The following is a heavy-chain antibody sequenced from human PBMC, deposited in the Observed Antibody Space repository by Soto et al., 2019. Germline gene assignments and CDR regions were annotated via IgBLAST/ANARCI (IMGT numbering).Heavy chain of an antibody. CDR2: INHSGST. D-gene: IGHD5-18*01. Sequence: SETLSLTCAVYGGSVSGYDWSWIRQPPGKGLEWIGEINHSGSTNYNPSLKSRVTISVDTSKNQFSLKLSSVTAADTAVYYCARFGGVRYRYGYLAYGAYYYYGMDVWGQGTTVT. CDR3: ARFGGVRYRYGYLAYGAYYYYGMDV. CDR1: GGSVSGYD. J-gene: IGHJ6*02. V-gene: IGHV4-34*01.